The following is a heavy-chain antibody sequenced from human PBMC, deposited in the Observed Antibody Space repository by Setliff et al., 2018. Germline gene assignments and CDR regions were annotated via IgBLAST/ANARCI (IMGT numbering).Heavy chain of an antibody. D-gene: IGHD3-22*01. CDR2: IYYSGST. J-gene: IGHJ6*04. V-gene: IGHV4-39*07. Sequence: SETLSLTCTVSGGSISRSSFNWGWIRQPPGKGLEWIESIYYSGSTYYNPSLKSRVTISVDTSKNQFSLKLSSVTAADTAVYYCAREVGYYDSSGYPDVWGKGTTVTVSS. CDR3: AREVGYYDSSGYPDV. CDR1: GGSISRSSFN.